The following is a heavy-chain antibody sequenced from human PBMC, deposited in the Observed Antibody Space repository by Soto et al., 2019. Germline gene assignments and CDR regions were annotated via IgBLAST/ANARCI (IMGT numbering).Heavy chain of an antibody. Sequence: SETLSLTCAFSVVSISSSNWWSWVRQPPGKGLEWIGEIYHSGSTNYNPSLKSRVTISVDKSKNQFSLKLSSVTAADTAVYYCARVPVLGLQWSWFQPWGQGTLVNVSS. CDR2: IYHSGST. J-gene: IGHJ5*02. CDR3: ARVPVLGLQWSWFQP. V-gene: IGHV4-4*02. CDR1: VVSISSSNW. D-gene: IGHD2-8*01.